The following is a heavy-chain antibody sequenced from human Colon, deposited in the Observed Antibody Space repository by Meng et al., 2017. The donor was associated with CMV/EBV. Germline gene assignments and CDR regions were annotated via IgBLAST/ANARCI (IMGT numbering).Heavy chain of an antibody. CDR1: GFNFNSFG. V-gene: IGHV3-30*02. CDR2: IRFDAKEQ. CDR3: AKREASASLDY. Sequence: GSPLKISCAASGFNFNSFGMHWVRQAPGKGLEWVAFIRFDAKEQYYSDSVKGRFTISRDNAMSTLYLHMDGLRPDDTAVYYCAKREASASLDYWGQGTLVTVSS. J-gene: IGHJ4*02. D-gene: IGHD5-24*01.